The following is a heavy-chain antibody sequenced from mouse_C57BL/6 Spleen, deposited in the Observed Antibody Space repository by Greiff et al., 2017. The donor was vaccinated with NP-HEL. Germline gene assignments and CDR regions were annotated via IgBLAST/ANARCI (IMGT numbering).Heavy chain of an antibody. CDR1: GYTFTDYE. CDR2: IDPETGGT. Sequence: QVQLQQSGAELVRPGASVTLSCKASGYTFTDYEMHWVKQTPVHGLEWIGAIDPETGGTAYNQKFKGKSILTADKSSSTAYMELRSLTSEDSAVYYCTRKILGYYAMDYWGQGTSVTVSS. CDR3: TRKILGYYAMDY. V-gene: IGHV1-15*01. J-gene: IGHJ4*01. D-gene: IGHD3-3*01.